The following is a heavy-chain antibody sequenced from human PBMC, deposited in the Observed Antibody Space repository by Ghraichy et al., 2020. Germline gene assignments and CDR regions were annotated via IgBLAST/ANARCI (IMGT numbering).Heavy chain of an antibody. D-gene: IGHD5-24*01. CDR1: GFTFHTYW. CDR3: ARHGSWSFNY. V-gene: IGHV3-7*01. CDR2: IKKDGSTK. Sequence: GGSLRLSCAASGFTFHTYWMGWVRQAPGKGLEWVANIKKDGSTKYYVDSVKGRFTISRDNAKNSLYLQMNSLRVEDTALYYCARHGSWSFNYWGQGTLVTVSP. J-gene: IGHJ4*02.